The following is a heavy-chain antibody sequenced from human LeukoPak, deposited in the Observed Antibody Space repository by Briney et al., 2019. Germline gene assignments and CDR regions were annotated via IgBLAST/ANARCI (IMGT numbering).Heavy chain of an antibody. CDR2: INTNGGAT. J-gene: IGHJ4*02. CDR1: GFTFSSYA. D-gene: IGHD1-7*01. CDR3: ARAQTGATSYFFDD. V-gene: IGHV3-64*01. Sequence: GGSPRLSCAASGFTFSSYAMYWVRQAPGKGLEYVSGINTNGGATFYAKSVKGRFTISRDDSKNTLYLHMGSLRGEDMAVYYCARAQTGATSYFFDDWGQGTLVTVSS.